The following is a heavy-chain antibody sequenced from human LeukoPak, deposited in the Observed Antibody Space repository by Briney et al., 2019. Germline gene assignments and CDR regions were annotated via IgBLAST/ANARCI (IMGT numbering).Heavy chain of an antibody. V-gene: IGHV4-34*01. D-gene: IGHD5-18*01. Sequence: PSETLSLTCAVYGGSFSGYYWSWIRQPPGKGLEWIGEINHSGSTNYNPSLKSRVTISVDTSKNQFSLKLSSVTAADTAAYYCASRGYSLTYYYYYMDVWGKGTTVTVSS. CDR1: GGSFSGYY. J-gene: IGHJ6*03. CDR2: INHSGST. CDR3: ASRGYSLTYYYYYMDV.